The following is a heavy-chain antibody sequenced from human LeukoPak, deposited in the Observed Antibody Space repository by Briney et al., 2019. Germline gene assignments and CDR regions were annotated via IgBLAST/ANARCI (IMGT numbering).Heavy chain of an antibody. Sequence: SETLSLTCAVYGGSFSGHYWTWIRQPPGEGLEWIGDINQSGGTNYNPSLKSRLTISVDTSKNQFSLNLKSMTAADTALYYCARAGDSYNWFDPWGQGTLVTVSS. CDR3: ARAGDSYNWFDP. D-gene: IGHD2-21*01. V-gene: IGHV4-34*01. J-gene: IGHJ5*02. CDR1: GGSFSGHY. CDR2: INQSGGT.